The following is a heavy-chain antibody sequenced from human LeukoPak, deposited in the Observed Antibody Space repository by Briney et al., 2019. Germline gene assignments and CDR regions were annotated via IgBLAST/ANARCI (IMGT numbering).Heavy chain of an antibody. CDR1: GGSISSSSDY. Sequence: SETPSVTCTVSGGSISSSSDYWGWAHQPPGNGLEWIGLIVYIVSDYYHPFLKSRVTIPVETAKNPFSLKLSSVTAADTAVYYCASQGGGLYYCGSGSLDYWGQGTLVTVSS. D-gene: IGHD3-10*01. J-gene: IGHJ4*02. CDR3: ASQGGGLYYCGSGSLDY. V-gene: IGHV4-39*01. CDR2: IVYIVSD.